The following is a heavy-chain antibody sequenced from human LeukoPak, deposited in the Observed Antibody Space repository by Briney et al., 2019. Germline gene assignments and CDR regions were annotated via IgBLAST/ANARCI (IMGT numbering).Heavy chain of an antibody. CDR2: IYTSGST. D-gene: IGHD3-3*01. V-gene: IGHV4-61*02. CDR3: ARDGGSTIFGVVITSYFDY. CDR1: GGSISSSSYY. Sequence: KASETLSLTCTVSGGSISSSSYYWSWIRQPAGKGLEWIGRIYTSGSTNYNPSLKSRVTMSVDTSKNQFSLKLSSVTAADTAVYYCARDGGSTIFGVVITSYFDYWGQGTLVTVSS. J-gene: IGHJ4*02.